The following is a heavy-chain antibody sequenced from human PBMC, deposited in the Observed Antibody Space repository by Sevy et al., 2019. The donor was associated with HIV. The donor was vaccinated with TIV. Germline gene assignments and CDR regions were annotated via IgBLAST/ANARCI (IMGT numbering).Heavy chain of an antibody. CDR1: GFTLDSYW. CDR3: VRAIAAHDSF. V-gene: IGHV3-7*01. D-gene: IGHD6-13*01. CDR2: VKQDGSVK. J-gene: IGHJ4*02. Sequence: GGSLRLSCVASGFTLDSYWMSWVRQTPGKGLEWVANVKQDGSVKYYVDSVKGRFTISRDNARNLVYLQMNSLRVDDTPLYYCVRAIAAHDSFWGQGTLVTVSS.